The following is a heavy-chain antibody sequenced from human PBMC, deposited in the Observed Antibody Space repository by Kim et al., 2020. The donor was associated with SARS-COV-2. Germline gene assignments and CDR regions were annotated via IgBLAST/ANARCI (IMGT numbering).Heavy chain of an antibody. D-gene: IGHD5-18*01. CDR1: GFTFSSYA. Sequence: GGSLRLSCAASGFTFSSYAMHWVRQAPGKGLEWVAVISYDGSNKYYADSVKGRFTISRDNSKNTLYLQMNSLRAEDTAVYYCARPWTADTAMVPPTYYYGMDVWGQGTTVTVSS. CDR2: ISYDGSNK. V-gene: IGHV3-30*04. J-gene: IGHJ6*02. CDR3: ARPWTADTAMVPPTYYYGMDV.